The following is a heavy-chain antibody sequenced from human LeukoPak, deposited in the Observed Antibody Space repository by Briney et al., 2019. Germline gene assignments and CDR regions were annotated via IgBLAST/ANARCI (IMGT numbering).Heavy chain of an antibody. V-gene: IGHV1-18*01. J-gene: IGHJ4*02. Sequence: ASVKVSCKASGYTFSSSGFSWVRQTPGQGLEWMGWISANNGDIHPAQKFQGRVTMTTDTSTSTAYMELRSLRSDDTAVYYCATWYYYDSSDYYLADYWGQGTLVTVSS. D-gene: IGHD3-22*01. CDR1: GYTFSSSG. CDR3: ATWYYYDSSDYYLADY. CDR2: ISANNGDI.